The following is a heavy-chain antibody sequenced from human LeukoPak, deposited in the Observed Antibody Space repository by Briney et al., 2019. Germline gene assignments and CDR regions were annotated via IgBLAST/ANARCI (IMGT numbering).Heavy chain of an antibody. CDR1: GGSISGSY. CDR3: SRAIDGYTSKDWFDP. J-gene: IGHJ5*02. Sequence: PSETLSLTCTVSGGSISGSYWSWIRQPPGKGLEWIGYIYDSGSTKYNPSLKSRVTISVDTPKNQFSLKLTSVTAADTAVYYCSRAIDGYTSKDWFDPWGQGTLVNVSS. CDR2: IYDSGST. D-gene: IGHD5-24*01. V-gene: IGHV4-59*01.